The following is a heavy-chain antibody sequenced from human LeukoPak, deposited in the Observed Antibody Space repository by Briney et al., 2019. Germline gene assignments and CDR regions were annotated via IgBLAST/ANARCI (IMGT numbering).Heavy chain of an antibody. CDR1: GFTFSSYG. D-gene: IGHD6-13*01. CDR2: IWSDGSTK. V-gene: IGHV3-33*01. Sequence: GGSLRLSCAASGFTFSSYGMHWVRQAPGKGLEWVAVIWSDGSTKYYADSVKGRFTISRDNSKNTLYLQMNSLRAEDTAVYYCARGQPPSSYDMDVWGQGTTVTVSS. CDR3: ARGQPPSSYDMDV. J-gene: IGHJ6*02.